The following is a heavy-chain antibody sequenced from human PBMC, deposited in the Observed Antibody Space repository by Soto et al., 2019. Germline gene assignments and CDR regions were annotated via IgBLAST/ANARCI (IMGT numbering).Heavy chain of an antibody. CDR3: ARYGATTAFDY. D-gene: IGHD1-26*01. CDR2: ISAYNGNT. Sequence: QVQLVQSGTEVKKPGASVKVSCKASGYTFTSYGISWVRQAPGQGLEWMGWISAYNGNTYYAQTLQGRVTMTTDTSTTTGYMELRSLRSDDTAVYYCARYGATTAFDYWGQGTLVTVSS. CDR1: GYTFTSYG. J-gene: IGHJ4*02. V-gene: IGHV1-18*01.